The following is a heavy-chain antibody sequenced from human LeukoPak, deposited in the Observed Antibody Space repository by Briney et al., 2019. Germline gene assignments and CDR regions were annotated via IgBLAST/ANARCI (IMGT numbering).Heavy chain of an antibody. CDR2: INHSGST. D-gene: IGHD4-17*01. Sequence: SETLSLTCAIYGGSFSGYYWSWIRQPPGQGLEWIGEINHSGSTSYNPSLKSRVTISVDTSKNQFSLKLSSVTAADTAVYYCARATVTTYRRRSKYYFDYWGQGTLVTVSS. CDR1: GGSFSGYY. V-gene: IGHV4-34*01. J-gene: IGHJ4*02. CDR3: ARATVTTYRRRSKYYFDY.